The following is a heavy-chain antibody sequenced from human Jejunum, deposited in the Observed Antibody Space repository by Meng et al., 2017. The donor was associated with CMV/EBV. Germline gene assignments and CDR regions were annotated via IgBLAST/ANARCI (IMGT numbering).Heavy chain of an antibody. Sequence: VQLGQSAHEVKKPGHPVKTPRIATRYPFISYEINWVRQATKQVHEWLRWFVNKVDTYSAQKFQGRVTMTTDTHTSTAFMELRSLRSDDTAVYYCARWTPGRSYSDYWGQGTLVTVSS. D-gene: IGHD3-10*01. V-gene: IGHV1-18*01. CDR1: RYPFISYE. CDR3: ARWTPGRSYSDY. J-gene: IGHJ4*02. CDR2: FVNKVDT.